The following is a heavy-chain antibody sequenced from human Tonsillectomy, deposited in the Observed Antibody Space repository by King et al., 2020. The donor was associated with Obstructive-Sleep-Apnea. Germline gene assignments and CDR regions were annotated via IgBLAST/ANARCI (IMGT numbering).Heavy chain of an antibody. CDR3: ASGWSYYDSSGYSNDY. D-gene: IGHD3-22*01. V-gene: IGHV4-59*01. CDR1: GGSISSYY. CDR2: IYYSGST. Sequence: VQLQESGPGLVKPSETLSLTCTVSGGSISSYYWSWIRQPPGEGLEWIGYIYYSGSTNYNPSLKSRVTISVDTSKNQFSLKLSSVTAADTAVYYWASGWSYYDSSGYSNDYWGQGTLVTVSS. J-gene: IGHJ4*02.